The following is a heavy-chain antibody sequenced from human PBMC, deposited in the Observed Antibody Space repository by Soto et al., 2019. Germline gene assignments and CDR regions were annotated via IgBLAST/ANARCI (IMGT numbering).Heavy chain of an antibody. CDR2: ISYDGSDQ. Sequence: QVQLVASGGGVVQPGRSLRLSCAASGFTFTNYAIHWVRQAPGKGLEWVAVISYDGSDQYYIDSVKGRFTASRDNSKYTLFLQMNSLRAEDTAVYYWAKEAATTPYSYYYFAMDVWGQGTTVTVS. V-gene: IGHV3-30*18. CDR1: GFTFTNYA. D-gene: IGHD1-1*01. CDR3: AKEAATTPYSYYYFAMDV. J-gene: IGHJ6*02.